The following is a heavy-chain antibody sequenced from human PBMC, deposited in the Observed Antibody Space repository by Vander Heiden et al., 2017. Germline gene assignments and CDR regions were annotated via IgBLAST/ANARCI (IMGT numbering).Heavy chain of an antibody. CDR3: AAGSGKLYDAFDI. CDR1: GFSFTTSA. Sequence: QMQLVQSGPVVKTPGTSVKVSCKASGFSFTTSAVQWVRQARGQRLEWIGWIIVGSGNTNYAQKFQERVTITRDMSTSTAYMEMSSLRSEDTAVYYCAAGSGKLYDAFDIWGQGTMVTVSS. V-gene: IGHV1-58*01. D-gene: IGHD5-12*01. J-gene: IGHJ3*02. CDR2: IIVGSGNT.